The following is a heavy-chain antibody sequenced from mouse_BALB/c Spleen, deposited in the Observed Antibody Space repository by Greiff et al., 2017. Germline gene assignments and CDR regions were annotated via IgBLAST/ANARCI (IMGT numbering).Heavy chain of an antibody. Sequence: VQLQQSGAELVRPGVSVKISCKGSGYTFTDYAMHWVKQSHAKSLEWIGVISTYYGDASYNQKFKGKATMTVDKSSSTAYMELARLTSEDSAIYYCASEYGSSAMNYWGQGTSFTVSS. V-gene: IGHV1S137*01. CDR3: ASEYGSSAMNY. CDR2: ISTYYGDA. D-gene: IGHD1-1*01. CDR1: GYTFTDYA. J-gene: IGHJ4*01.